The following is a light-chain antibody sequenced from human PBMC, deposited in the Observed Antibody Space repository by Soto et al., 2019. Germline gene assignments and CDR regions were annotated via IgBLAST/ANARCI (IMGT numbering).Light chain of an antibody. V-gene: IGLV2-8*01. Sequence: QSVLTQPPSASGSPGQSVTISCTGTSSDVGGYNFVSWYQQHPGKAPKLMIYEVSERPSGVPDLFSGSNSGNTASLTVSGLQAEEEADYYCSSYAGSNIVVFGGGTKLTVL. CDR3: SSYAGSNIVV. J-gene: IGLJ2*01. CDR1: SSDVGGYNF. CDR2: EVS.